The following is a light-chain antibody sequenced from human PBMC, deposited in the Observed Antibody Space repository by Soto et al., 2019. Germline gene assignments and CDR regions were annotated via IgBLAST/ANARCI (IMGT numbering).Light chain of an antibody. Sequence: GASSDVGSYNLVAWYQQRPGKALKLMIYEVSKRPSGVSNRFSGSKSGNTASLTISGLQAEDEADYYCCSYAGSSSYVFGTGTKVTVL. V-gene: IGLV2-23*02. J-gene: IGLJ1*01. CDR3: CSYAGSSSYV. CDR1: SSDVGSYNL. CDR2: EVS.